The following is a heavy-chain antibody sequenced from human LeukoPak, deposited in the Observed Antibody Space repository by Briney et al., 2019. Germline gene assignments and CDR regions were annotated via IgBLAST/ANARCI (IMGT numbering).Heavy chain of an antibody. J-gene: IGHJ4*02. CDR2: INPSGGST. CDR1: GYTFTSYY. D-gene: IGHD3-9*01. V-gene: IGHV1-46*01. Sequence: ASVKVSCKASGYTFTSYYMHWVRQAPGQGLEWMGIINPSGGSTSYAQKFQGRVTMTRDMSTSTVYMELSSLRSEDTAVYYCARDGRITISAISDWGQGTLVTVSS. CDR3: ARDGRITISAISD.